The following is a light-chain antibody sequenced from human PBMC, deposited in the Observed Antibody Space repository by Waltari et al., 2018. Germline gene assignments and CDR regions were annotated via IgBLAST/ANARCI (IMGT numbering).Light chain of an antibody. Sequence: VVLTQSPDTLSLSPGERANLSCRASQRVASNYLAWYQQKPGQAPRLLIYATSTRATGTPDRFSGSGSGTDFILTISRLEPEDFAVYFCQQYGTSHWTFGQGTRVEFK. CDR2: ATS. J-gene: IGKJ1*01. CDR3: QQYGTSHWT. CDR1: QRVASNY. V-gene: IGKV3-20*01.